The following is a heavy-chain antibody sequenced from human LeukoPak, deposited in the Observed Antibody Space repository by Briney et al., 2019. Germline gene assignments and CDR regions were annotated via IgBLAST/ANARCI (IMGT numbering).Heavy chain of an antibody. CDR2: INPSGGST. D-gene: IGHD4-17*01. CDR1: GYTFTSYY. Sequence: GASVKVSCKASGYTFTSYYMHWVRQAPGQGLEWMGRINPSGGSTSYAQKFQGRVTMTRDTSTSTVYMELSSLRSEDTAVYYCARSPRNYGDYVSWFDPWGQGTLVTVSS. CDR3: ARSPRNYGDYVSWFDP. V-gene: IGHV1-46*01. J-gene: IGHJ5*02.